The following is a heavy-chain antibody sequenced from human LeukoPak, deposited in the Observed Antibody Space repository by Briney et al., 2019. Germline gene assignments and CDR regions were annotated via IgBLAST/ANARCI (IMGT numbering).Heavy chain of an antibody. CDR1: GGSISSSPYY. CDR2: IYFSGNS. D-gene: IGHD3-3*01. V-gene: IGHV4-39*01. J-gene: IGHJ3*02. Sequence: PSETLSLTCTVSGGSISSSPYYWAWIRQPPGKGLEWIGSIYFSGNSYYNPSLKSRVTISVDTSKNQFSLRLTSVTAADTAVYYCARPRRLFWSGDDAFDIWGQGTTVTVSS. CDR3: ARPRRLFWSGDDAFDI.